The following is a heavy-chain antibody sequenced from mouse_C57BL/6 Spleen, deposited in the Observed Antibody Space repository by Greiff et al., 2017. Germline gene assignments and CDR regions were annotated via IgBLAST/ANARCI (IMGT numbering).Heavy chain of an antibody. CDR3: VIEDGYYWYFDV. CDR2: IRSKSSNYAT. Sequence: EVQRVESGGGLVQPKGSLKLSCAASGFTFNTYAMHWVRQAPGTGLEWVARIRSKSSNYATYYADSVKERFTISRDESQSMLYLQMNNLKTEDTAMYYCVIEDGYYWYFDVWGTGTTVTGSS. CDR1: GFTFNTYA. V-gene: IGHV10-3*01. J-gene: IGHJ1*03. D-gene: IGHD2-3*01.